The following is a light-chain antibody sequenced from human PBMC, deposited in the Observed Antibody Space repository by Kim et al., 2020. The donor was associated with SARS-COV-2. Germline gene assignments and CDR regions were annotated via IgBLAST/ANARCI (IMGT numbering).Light chain of an antibody. CDR3: QVWDTSSDHVV. CDR1: NIGSES. CDR2: YDS. J-gene: IGLJ2*01. Sequence: SYELTQPPSVSVAPGKTARITCGGNNIGSESVHWYQQKPGQAPVLVIYYDSDRPSGIPERFSGSNSGNTATLTIRRVEAGDEADYYCQVWDTSSDHVVFG. V-gene: IGLV3-21*04.